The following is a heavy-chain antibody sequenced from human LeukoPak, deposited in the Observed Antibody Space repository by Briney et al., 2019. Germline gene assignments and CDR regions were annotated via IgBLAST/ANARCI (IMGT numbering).Heavy chain of an antibody. V-gene: IGHV3-23*01. CDR2: VTGSGSVTSST. Sequence: GGSLRLSCAASGFTFSSFAMSWVRQAPGKGLEWVSSVTGSGSVTSSTYYADSVKGRFTISRDNSKNTLYLQMNSLRAEDTALYYCAKERTYNNFWSGYFHWGQGALVTVSS. J-gene: IGHJ4*02. CDR1: GFTFSSFA. CDR3: AKERTYNNFWSGYFH. D-gene: IGHD3-3*01.